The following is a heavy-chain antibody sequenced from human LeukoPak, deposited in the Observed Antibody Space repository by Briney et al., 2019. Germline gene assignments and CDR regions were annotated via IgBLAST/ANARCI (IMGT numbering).Heavy chain of an antibody. CDR3: ARKGSSSFDRFDY. J-gene: IGHJ4*02. D-gene: IGHD6-6*01. Sequence: ASVKVSCKASASTFTSYGISWVRQPPGQGLEWMGGIIPIFGTANYAQKFQGRVTITTDESTSTAYMELSSLRSEDTAVYYCARKGSSSFDRFDYWGQGTLVTVSS. CDR1: ASTFTSYG. V-gene: IGHV1-69*05. CDR2: IIPIFGTA.